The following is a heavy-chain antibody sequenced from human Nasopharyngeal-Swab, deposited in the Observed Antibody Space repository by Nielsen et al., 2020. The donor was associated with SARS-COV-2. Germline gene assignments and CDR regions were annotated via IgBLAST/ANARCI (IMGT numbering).Heavy chain of an antibody. CDR1: GFTFSDYY. J-gene: IGHJ6*02. Sequence: GESLKISCAASGFTFSDYYMSWIRQAPGTGLEWVSYISSSGSTIYYADSVKGRFTISRDNAKNSLYLQMNSLRAEDTAVYYCATLYGSGIYAGYYYYYGMDVWGQGTTVTVSS. V-gene: IGHV3-11*04. CDR2: ISSSGSTI. D-gene: IGHD3-10*01. CDR3: ATLYGSGIYAGYYYYYGMDV.